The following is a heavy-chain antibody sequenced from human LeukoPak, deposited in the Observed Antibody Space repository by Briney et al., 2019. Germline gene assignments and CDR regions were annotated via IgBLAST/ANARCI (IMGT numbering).Heavy chain of an antibody. D-gene: IGHD2-2*01. Sequence: PGGSLRLSCAASGFTFSSNYMSWVRQAPGKGLEWVAVIYSGGSTYYADSVKGRFTISRDNSKNTLYPQMNSLRAEDTAVYYCTRGIPAAIFAFDYGGQGTLATVS. V-gene: IGHV3-66*01. CDR1: GFTFSSNY. J-gene: IGHJ4*02. CDR3: TRGIPAAIFAFDY. CDR2: IYSGGST.